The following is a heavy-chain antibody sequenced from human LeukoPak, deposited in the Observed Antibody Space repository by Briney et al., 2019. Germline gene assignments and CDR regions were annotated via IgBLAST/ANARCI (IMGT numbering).Heavy chain of an antibody. Sequence: PGESLRLTCAASGFTCSSHAMSWVRPAPGKGLEWVSAIIDSGDSTYSADFVKGRFTISRDDSKNTLYLQMNSLRAEDTAVYYCAKDSPVCSFWGQGTLVTVSS. CDR2: IIDSGDST. CDR3: AKDSPVCSF. CDR1: GFTCSSHA. J-gene: IGHJ4*02. D-gene: IGHD3-10*02. V-gene: IGHV3-23*01.